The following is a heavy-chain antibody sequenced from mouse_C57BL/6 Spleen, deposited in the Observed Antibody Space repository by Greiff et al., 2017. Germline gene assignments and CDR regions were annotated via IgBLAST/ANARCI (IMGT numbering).Heavy chain of an antibody. CDR1: GYTFTDYN. V-gene: IGHV1-18*01. CDR3: ARRDDYDDAMDY. D-gene: IGHD2-4*01. CDR2: INPNNGGT. Sequence: VQLQQSGPELVKPGASVKIPCKASGYTFTDYNMAWVKQSHGKSLEWIGDINPNNGGTIYNEKFKGKATLTVDKSSSTAYMELRSLTSEDTAVYYCARRDDYDDAMDYGGQGTSVTVAS. J-gene: IGHJ4*01.